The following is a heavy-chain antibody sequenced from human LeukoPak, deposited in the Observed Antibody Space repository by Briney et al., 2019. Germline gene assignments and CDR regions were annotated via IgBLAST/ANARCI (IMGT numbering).Heavy chain of an antibody. J-gene: IGHJ4*02. CDR1: AYTLTELS. CDR2: FDPEDGET. V-gene: IGHV1-24*01. D-gene: IGHD3-10*01. CDR3: ATASSGSYPITDYYFDY. Sequence: GASVKVSCKVSAYTLTELSMHWVRPAPGKGLEWMGGFDPEDGETIYAQKSQGRVTMTEDTSTDTAYMELSSLRSEDTAVYYCATASSGSYPITDYYFDYWGQGTLVTVSS.